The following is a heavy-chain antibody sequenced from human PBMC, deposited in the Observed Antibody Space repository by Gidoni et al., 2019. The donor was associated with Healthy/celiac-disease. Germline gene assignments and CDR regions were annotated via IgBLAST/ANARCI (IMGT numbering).Heavy chain of an antibody. Sequence: KGRFTISRDNSKNTLYLQMNSLRAEDTAVYYCARDGGVYGSGSYLSYYFDYWGQGTLVTVSS. J-gene: IGHJ4*02. V-gene: IGHV3-30*01. CDR3: ARDGGVYGSGSYLSYYFDY. D-gene: IGHD3-10*01.